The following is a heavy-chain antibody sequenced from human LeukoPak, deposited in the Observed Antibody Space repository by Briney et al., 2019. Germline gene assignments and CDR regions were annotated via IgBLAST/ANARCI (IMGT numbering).Heavy chain of an antibody. V-gene: IGHV4-59*12. CDR2: IYYSGST. J-gene: IGHJ6*02. D-gene: IGHD5-12*01. CDR3: ARGSGYEYYYYYGMDV. CDR1: GGSISSYY. Sequence: PSETLSLTCTVSGGSISSYYWSWIRQPPGKGLEWIGYIYYSGSTNYNPSLKSRVTISVDTSKNQFSLKLSSVTAADTAVYYCARGSGYEYYYYYGMDVWGQGTTVTVSS.